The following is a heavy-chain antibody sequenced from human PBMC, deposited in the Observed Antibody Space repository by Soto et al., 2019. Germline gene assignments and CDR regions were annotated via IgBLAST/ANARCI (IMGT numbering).Heavy chain of an antibody. CDR3: ARVPSRQLVPKSYNWFDP. J-gene: IGHJ5*02. Sequence: QVQLVQSGAEVKKPGASVKVSCKASGYTFTSYGISWVRQAPGQGLEWMGWISAYNGNTNYAQKLQCRVTMTTDTTTSTAYMELRSLSSDDTAVYYCARVPSRQLVPKSYNWFDPWGQGTLVTVSS. D-gene: IGHD6-6*01. V-gene: IGHV1-18*01. CDR2: ISAYNGNT. CDR1: GYTFTSYG.